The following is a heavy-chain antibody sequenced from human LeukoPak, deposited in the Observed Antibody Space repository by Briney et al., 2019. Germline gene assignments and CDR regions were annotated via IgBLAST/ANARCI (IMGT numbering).Heavy chain of an antibody. CDR1: GGSISSSSYY. J-gene: IGHJ6*02. V-gene: IGHV4-39*01. CDR2: IYYSGST. D-gene: IGHD2-2*01. Sequence: SETLSLTCTVSGGSISSSSYYWGWIRQPPGKGLEWIGSIYYSGSTYYNPSLKSRVTISVDTSKNQFSLKLSPVTAADTAVYYCARQGCIVVVPAAMGLYYYGMDVWGQGTTVTVSS. CDR3: ARQGCIVVVPAAMGLYYYGMDV.